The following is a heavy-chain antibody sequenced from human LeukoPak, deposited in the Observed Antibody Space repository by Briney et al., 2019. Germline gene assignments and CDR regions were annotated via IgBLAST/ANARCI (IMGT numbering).Heavy chain of an antibody. Sequence: KPSETLSLTCTVSGGSISSYYWSWIRQPAGKGLEWIGRIYTSGSTNYNPSLKSRVTMSVDTSKNQFSLKLSSVTAADTAVYYCARGHITMVRGPNNWFDPWGQGTLITVSS. CDR3: ARGHITMVRGPNNWFDP. D-gene: IGHD3-10*01. CDR1: GGSISSYY. CDR2: IYTSGST. J-gene: IGHJ5*02. V-gene: IGHV4-4*07.